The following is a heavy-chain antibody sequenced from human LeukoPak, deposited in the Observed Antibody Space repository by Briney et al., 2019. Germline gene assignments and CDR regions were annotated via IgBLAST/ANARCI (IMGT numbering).Heavy chain of an antibody. V-gene: IGHV3-7*03. D-gene: IGHD4-23*01. CDR2: INQDASGA. J-gene: IGHJ4*02. CDR3: ARGLRWPDF. Sequence: GGPLRLSCKTSGLTFSDDLMNWVRQAPGKGPEWVANINQDASGASYVDSVRGRFTISRDNAKESVYLQMNSLRADDTAIYYCARGLRWPDFWGQGTLVTVSS. CDR1: GLTFSDDL.